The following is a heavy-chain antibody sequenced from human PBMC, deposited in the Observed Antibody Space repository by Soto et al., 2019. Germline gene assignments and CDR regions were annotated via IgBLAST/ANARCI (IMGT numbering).Heavy chain of an antibody. CDR1: GFTFSNYW. V-gene: IGHV3-74*01. Sequence: EVQLVESGGGLVQPGGSLRLSCAGSGFTFSNYWMHWVRQAPGKGLEWVSRIDHDGPTDYADSVRGRVTIPRDNAENTLYLQMNSLRPEDTAVYYCVRDSHGDYWGQGTLVTVSS. CDR2: IDHDGPT. CDR3: VRDSHGDY. J-gene: IGHJ4*02.